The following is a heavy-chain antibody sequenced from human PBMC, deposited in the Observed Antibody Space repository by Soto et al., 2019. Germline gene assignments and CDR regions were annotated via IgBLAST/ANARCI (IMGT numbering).Heavy chain of an antibody. D-gene: IGHD6-13*01. Sequence: SETLSLTCTVSGGSISSYYWSWIRQPAGKGLEWIGRIYTSGSTNYNPSLKSRVTMSVDTSKNQLSLKLSSVTAADTAVYYCARVALYSSSWRGGGSESPRASPGGKTYNWFDPWGQGTLVTVSS. CDR3: ARVALYSSSWRGGGSESPRASPGGKTYNWFDP. J-gene: IGHJ5*02. V-gene: IGHV4-4*07. CDR2: IYTSGST. CDR1: GGSISSYY.